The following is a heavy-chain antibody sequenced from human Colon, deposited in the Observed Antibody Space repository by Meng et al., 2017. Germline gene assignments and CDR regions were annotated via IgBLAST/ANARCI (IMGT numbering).Heavy chain of an antibody. CDR1: GFTFSSYA. Sequence: GALRLSCAASGFTFSSYAMSWVRQAPGKGLEWVSAISGSGGSTYYADSVKGRFTISRDNSKNTLYLQMNSLRAEDTAVYYCANPRYCSGGSCHPKGYYYGMDVWGQGTTVTVSS. V-gene: IGHV3-23*01. J-gene: IGHJ6*02. D-gene: IGHD2-15*01. CDR3: ANPRYCSGGSCHPKGYYYGMDV. CDR2: ISGSGGST.